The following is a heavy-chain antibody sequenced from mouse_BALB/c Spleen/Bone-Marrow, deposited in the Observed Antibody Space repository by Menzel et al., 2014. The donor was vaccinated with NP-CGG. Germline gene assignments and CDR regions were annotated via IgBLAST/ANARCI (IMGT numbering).Heavy chain of an antibody. D-gene: IGHD2-3*01. V-gene: IGHV3-8*02. Sequence: EVKLMESGPSLVKPSQTLSLTCSVTGDSITSGYWNWIRKFPGNKLEYMGYISYSGNTYYNPSLKSRISITRDTSKNXYYLQLNSVTTEDTATYYCATYDGHCFDYWGQGTTLTVSS. J-gene: IGHJ2*01. CDR3: ATYDGHCFDY. CDR1: GDSITSGY. CDR2: ISYSGNT.